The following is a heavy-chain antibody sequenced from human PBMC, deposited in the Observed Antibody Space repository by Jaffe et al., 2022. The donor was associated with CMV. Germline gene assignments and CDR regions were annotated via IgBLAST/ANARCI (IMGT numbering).Heavy chain of an antibody. CDR1: GFTFSSYG. CDR3: AKEPPQYGSGSLGIDY. J-gene: IGHJ4*02. V-gene: IGHV3-30*18. Sequence: QVQLVESGGGVVQPGRSLRLSCAASGFTFSSYGMHWVRQAPGKGLEWVAVISYDGSNKYYADSVKGRFTISRDNSKNTLYLQMNSLRAEDTAVYYCAKEPPQYGSGSLGIDYWGQGTLVTVSS. D-gene: IGHD3-10*01. CDR2: ISYDGSNK.